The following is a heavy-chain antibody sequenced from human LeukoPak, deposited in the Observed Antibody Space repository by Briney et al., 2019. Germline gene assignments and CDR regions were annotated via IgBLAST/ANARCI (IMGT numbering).Heavy chain of an antibody. CDR2: IYSGGST. D-gene: IGHD3-10*01. CDR3: ARDYRYGSGSYWGPHFDY. J-gene: IGHJ4*02. CDR1: GFTVSSNY. Sequence: GGSLRLSCAASGFTVSSNYMSWVRQAPGKGLEWVSVIYSGGSTYYADSVKGRFTISRDNSKNTLYLQMNSLGAEDTAVYYCARDYRYGSGSYWGPHFDYWGQGTLVTVSS. V-gene: IGHV3-53*01.